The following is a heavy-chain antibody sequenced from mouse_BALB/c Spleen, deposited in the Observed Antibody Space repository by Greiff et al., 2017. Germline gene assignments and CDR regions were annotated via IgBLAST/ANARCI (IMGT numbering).Heavy chain of an antibody. D-gene: IGHD2-2*01. Sequence: EVMLVESGPSLVKPSQTLSLTCSVTGDSITSGYWNWIRKFPGNKLEYMGYISYSGSTYYNPSLKSRISITRDTSKNQYYLQLNSVTTEDTATYYSARDGYDGGNAMDYWGQGTSVTVSA. CDR3: ARDGYDGGNAMDY. CDR1: GDSITSGY. J-gene: IGHJ4*01. CDR2: ISYSGST. V-gene: IGHV3-8*02.